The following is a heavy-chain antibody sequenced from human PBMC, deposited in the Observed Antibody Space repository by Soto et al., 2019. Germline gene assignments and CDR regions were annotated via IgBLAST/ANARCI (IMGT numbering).Heavy chain of an antibody. D-gene: IGHD5-12*01. CDR3: VRGNSGYGNFDY. CDR1: GFTLSGYW. Sequence: EVQLVESGGGLVQPGGSLRLSCAASGFTLSGYWMHWVRQVPGKGLVWVSRISSDGRTTNYADSVEGRFTISRDNAKNTLYVQMNSLRAEDTAVYYCVRGNSGYGNFDYWGQGTLVTVCS. CDR2: ISSDGRTT. V-gene: IGHV3-74*01. J-gene: IGHJ4*02.